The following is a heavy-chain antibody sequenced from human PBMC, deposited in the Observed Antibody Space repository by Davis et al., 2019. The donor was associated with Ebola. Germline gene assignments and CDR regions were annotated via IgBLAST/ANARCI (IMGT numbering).Heavy chain of an antibody. CDR1: GFSFSDKY. Sequence: GESLKISCATSGFSFSDKYMDWVRQAPGKGLEWVVNINQDGSVEQYGDSVKGRFTISRDNAKNSLYLQMNSLRAEDTAVYYCARVLAARPWYFDLWGRGTLVTVSS. J-gene: IGHJ2*01. D-gene: IGHD6-6*01. V-gene: IGHV3-7*01. CDR2: INQDGSVE. CDR3: ARVLAARPWYFDL.